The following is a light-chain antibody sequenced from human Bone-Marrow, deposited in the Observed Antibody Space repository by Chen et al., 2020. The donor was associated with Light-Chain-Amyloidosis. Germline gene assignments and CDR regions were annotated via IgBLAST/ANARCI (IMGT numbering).Light chain of an antibody. CDR1: DLPTKY. J-gene: IGLJ2*01. V-gene: IGLV3-25*03. CDR3: QSADSSGTYEVI. CDR2: RDT. Sequence: SYELTQPPSVSVSPGQTARITCSGDDLPTKYAYWYQQKPGQAPVLVIHRDTERPSGISERFSCSSSVPTATLTISGVQAEDEADYHCQSADSSGTYEVIFGGGTKLTVL.